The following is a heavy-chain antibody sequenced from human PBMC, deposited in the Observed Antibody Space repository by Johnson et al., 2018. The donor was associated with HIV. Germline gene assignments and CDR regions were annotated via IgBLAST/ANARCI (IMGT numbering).Heavy chain of an antibody. CDR1: GFTFSSYA. D-gene: IGHD2-15*01. V-gene: IGHV3-30-3*01. J-gene: IGHJ3*02. Sequence: QVQLVESGGGVVQPGRSLRLSCAASGFTFSSYAMHWVRQAPGKGLEWVAVISYDGSNKYYADSVKGRFTISRDNSKNTLFLQMNSLRAEDTAVYYCAREIVVEVAATLISGAFDIWGQGTMVTVSS. CDR3: AREIVVEVAATLISGAFDI. CDR2: ISYDGSNK.